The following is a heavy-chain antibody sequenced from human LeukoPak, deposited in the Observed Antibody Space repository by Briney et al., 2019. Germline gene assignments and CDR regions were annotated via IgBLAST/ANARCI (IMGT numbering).Heavy chain of an antibody. Sequence: PGRSLRLSCAASGFTFSSYAMHWVRQAPGTGLEWVAVISYDGSNKYYADSVKGRFTISRDNSKNTLYLQMNSLRAEDTAVYYCARDQGSSSYLDYWGQGTLVTVSS. CDR1: GFTFSSYA. J-gene: IGHJ4*02. D-gene: IGHD6-13*01. V-gene: IGHV3-30*04. CDR3: ARDQGSSSYLDY. CDR2: ISYDGSNK.